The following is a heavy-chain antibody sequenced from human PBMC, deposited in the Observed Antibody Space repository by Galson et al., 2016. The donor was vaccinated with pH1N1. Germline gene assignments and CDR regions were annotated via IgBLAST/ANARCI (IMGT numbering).Heavy chain of an antibody. CDR3: ARDEGYVNYYRGMDV. V-gene: IGHV3-53*01. CDR2: IYTGGIT. D-gene: IGHD5-12*01. CDR1: GFSVRSNY. Sequence: SLRLSCAVSGFSVRSNYTSWVRQAPGKGLEWVSVIYTGGITQYADSVKGRFTISRDNSKNTLYLQMNSLRAEDTAIYFCARDEGYVNYYRGMDVWGQGTTVIVSS. J-gene: IGHJ6*02.